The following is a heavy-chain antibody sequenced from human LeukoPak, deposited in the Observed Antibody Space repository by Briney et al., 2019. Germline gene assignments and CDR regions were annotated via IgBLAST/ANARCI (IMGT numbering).Heavy chain of an antibody. Sequence: GGSLRLSCAASGFTFSIYAMSWVRQAPGKGLEWVSSISSSSSYIYYADSVKGRFTISRDNAKNSLYLQMNSLRAEDTAVYYCARVPTYYYDSSGYPVGYFDYWGQGTLVTVSS. CDR2: ISSSSSYI. CDR3: ARVPTYYYDSSGYPVGYFDY. D-gene: IGHD3-22*01. J-gene: IGHJ4*02. CDR1: GFTFSIYA. V-gene: IGHV3-21*01.